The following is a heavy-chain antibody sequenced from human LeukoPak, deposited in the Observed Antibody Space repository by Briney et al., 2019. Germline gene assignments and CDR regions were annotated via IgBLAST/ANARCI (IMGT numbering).Heavy chain of an antibody. Sequence: PGGSLRLSCAASGFTFSDYAMTWVRQAPGKGLEWVATISGSGVMTYYADSVKGRFAVSGDTSKNTLYLQMNSLRAEDTAVYYCARAGYSSSWYRYFDYWGQGTLVTVSS. CDR1: GFTFSDYA. J-gene: IGHJ4*02. CDR2: ISGSGVMT. CDR3: ARAGYSSSWYRYFDY. V-gene: IGHV3-23*01. D-gene: IGHD6-13*01.